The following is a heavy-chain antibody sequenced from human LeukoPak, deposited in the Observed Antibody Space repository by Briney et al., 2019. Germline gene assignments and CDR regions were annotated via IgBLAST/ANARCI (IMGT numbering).Heavy chain of an antibody. CDR1: GFTFTSSA. CDR3: ARDRPVDTAMDFLYWYFDL. J-gene: IGHJ2*01. D-gene: IGHD5-18*01. CDR2: IVVGSGNT. V-gene: IGHV1-58*01. Sequence: SVKVSCKASGFTFTSSAVQWVRQARGQRLEWIGWIVVGSGNTNYAQKFQERVTITRDMSTSTAYMELSSLRSEDTAVYYCARDRPVDTAMDFLYWYFDLWGRGTLVTVSS.